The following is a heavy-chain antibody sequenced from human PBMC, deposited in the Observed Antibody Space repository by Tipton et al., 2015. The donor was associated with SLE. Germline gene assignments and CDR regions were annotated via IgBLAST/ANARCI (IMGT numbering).Heavy chain of an antibody. V-gene: IGHV4-59*12. Sequence: TLSLTCTVSGGSISSYYWSWIRQPPGKGLEWIGYIYYSGSTYYNPSLKSRVTISVDTSKNQFSLKLSSVTAADTAVYYCARFPDYDSSVPWGQGTLVTVSS. CDR2: IYYSGST. CDR1: GGSISSYY. D-gene: IGHD3-22*01. J-gene: IGHJ5*02. CDR3: ARFPDYDSSVP.